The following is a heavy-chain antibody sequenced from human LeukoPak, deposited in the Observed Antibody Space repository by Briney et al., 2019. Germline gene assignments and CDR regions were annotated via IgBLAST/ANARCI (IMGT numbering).Heavy chain of an antibody. D-gene: IGHD6-19*01. Sequence: SETLSLTCTVSGYSISSGSYWGWIRQPPGKGLEWIGNIYHGGSTYYNPSLKSRVTISVDTSKNQFSLKLSSVTAADTAVYYCAVAGTVGWFDPWGQGTLVTVSS. CDR2: IYHGGST. CDR3: AVAGTVGWFDP. J-gene: IGHJ5*02. CDR1: GYSISSGSY. V-gene: IGHV4-38-2*02.